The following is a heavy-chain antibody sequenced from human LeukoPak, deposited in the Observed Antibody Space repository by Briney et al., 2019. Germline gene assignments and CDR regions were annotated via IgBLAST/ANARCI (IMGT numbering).Heavy chain of an antibody. CDR1: GGSISSSSYY. J-gene: IGHJ4*02. D-gene: IGHD5-12*01. Sequence: SETLSLTCTVSGGSISSSSYYWGWIRQPPGKGLEWIRSIYYSGSTYYNPSLKSRVTISVDTSKNQFSLKLSSVTAADTAVYYCARHTVWVGYDWGQGTLVTVSS. CDR3: ARHTVWVGYD. V-gene: IGHV4-39*01. CDR2: IYYSGST.